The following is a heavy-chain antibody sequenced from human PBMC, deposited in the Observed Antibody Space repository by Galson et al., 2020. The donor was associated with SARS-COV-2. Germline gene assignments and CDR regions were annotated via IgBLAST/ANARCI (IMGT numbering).Heavy chain of an antibody. V-gene: IGHV3-21*01. D-gene: IGHD3-22*01. CDR2: ISSSSSYI. CDR1: GFTFSSYS. Sequence: GESLKISCAASGFTFSSYSMNWVRQAPGKGLEWVSSISSSSSYIYYADSVKGRFTISRDNAKNSLYLQMNSLRAEDTAVYYCARDLSSYYYDSSGLFDYWAREPWSPSPQ. CDR3: ARDLSSYYYDSSGLFDY. J-gene: IGHJ4*02.